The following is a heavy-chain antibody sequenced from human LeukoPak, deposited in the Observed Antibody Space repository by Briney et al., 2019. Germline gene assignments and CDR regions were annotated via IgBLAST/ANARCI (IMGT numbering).Heavy chain of an antibody. CDR1: GGSIGTYY. J-gene: IGHJ6*03. CDR3: ARHIGGGIEDMDV. D-gene: IGHD3-16*02. CDR2: IYVTGST. Sequence: SETLSLTCTVSGGSIGTYYWSWIRQSPGEGLEWIGYIYVTGSTRYNPYLQSRVTISVDTSRNQFFLKMSSVTAADTAVYYCARHIGGGIEDMDVWGKGTKVTVSS. V-gene: IGHV4-59*08.